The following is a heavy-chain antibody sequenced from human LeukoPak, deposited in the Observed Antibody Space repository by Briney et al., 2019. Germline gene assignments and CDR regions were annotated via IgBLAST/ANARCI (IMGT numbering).Heavy chain of an antibody. Sequence: SETLSLTCTVSGGSISSGSYYWSWIRQPAGKGLEWIGRIYTSGSTNYNPSLKSRVTISVDTSKNQFSLKLSSVTAADTAVHYCARLPPAAAGMKMGAFDIWGQGTMVTVSS. V-gene: IGHV4-61*02. CDR3: ARLPPAAAGMKMGAFDI. CDR1: GGSISSGSYY. D-gene: IGHD6-13*01. CDR2: IYTSGST. J-gene: IGHJ3*02.